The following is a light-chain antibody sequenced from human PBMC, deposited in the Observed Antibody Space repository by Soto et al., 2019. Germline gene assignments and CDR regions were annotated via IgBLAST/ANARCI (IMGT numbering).Light chain of an antibody. Sequence: SYELTQPPSVSVAPGQTARITCGGNNIGGKSVHWYQQKPGQAPVLVVYDDSDRPSGIPDRFSGSNSGDTANLTIRRVEAGDEADYYCHVWDSSSDHYVFGTGTKVTVL. J-gene: IGLJ1*01. CDR3: HVWDSSSDHYV. V-gene: IGLV3-21*02. CDR2: DDS. CDR1: NIGGKS.